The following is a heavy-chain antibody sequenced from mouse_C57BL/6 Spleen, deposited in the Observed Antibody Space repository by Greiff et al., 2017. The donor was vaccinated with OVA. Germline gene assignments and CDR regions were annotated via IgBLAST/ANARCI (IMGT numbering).Heavy chain of an antibody. CDR1: GYSFTSYY. Sequence: VQLQQSGPELVKPGASVKISCKASGYSFTSYYIHWVKQRPGQGLEWIGWIYPGSGNTKYNEKFKGKATRTADTSSSTAYRQLSSLTSEDSAVYYCARWGTVVGDYFDYWGQGTTLTVSS. V-gene: IGHV1-66*01. J-gene: IGHJ2*01. D-gene: IGHD1-1*01. CDR3: ARWGTVVGDYFDY. CDR2: IYPGSGNT.